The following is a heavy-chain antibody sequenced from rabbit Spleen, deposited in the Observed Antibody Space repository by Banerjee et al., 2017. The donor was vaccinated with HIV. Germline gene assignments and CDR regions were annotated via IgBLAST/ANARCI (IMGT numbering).Heavy chain of an antibody. CDR3: ARSYAGKAITSLNL. J-gene: IGHJ4*01. V-gene: IGHV1S40*01. CDR2: IDIVTGRA. CDR1: GFSFSSNW. Sequence: QSLEESGGDLVKPGASLTLTCTVSGFSFSSNWICWVRQAPGKGLEWIACIDIVTGRAVYANWASARITLSKTSSTTVTLQMTSLTAADTATYFCARSYAGKAITSLNLWGPGTLVTVS. D-gene: IGHD4-2*01.